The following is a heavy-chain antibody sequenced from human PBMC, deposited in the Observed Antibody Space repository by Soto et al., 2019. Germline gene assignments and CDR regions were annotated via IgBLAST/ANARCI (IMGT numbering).Heavy chain of an antibody. Sequence: PGGSLRLSCAASGFTFSSYWMNWVRQAPGKGLVWVSRINSDGSSTSYADSVKGRFTISRDNAKNTLYLQMNSLRAEDMAVYYCARDDGNSGYDYVPFDYWGQGTLVTVSS. CDR2: INSDGSST. J-gene: IGHJ4*02. CDR3: ARDDGNSGYDYVPFDY. D-gene: IGHD5-12*01. V-gene: IGHV3-74*01. CDR1: GFTFSSYW.